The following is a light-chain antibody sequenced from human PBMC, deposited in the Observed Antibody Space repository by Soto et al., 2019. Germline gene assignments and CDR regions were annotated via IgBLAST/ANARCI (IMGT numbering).Light chain of an antibody. CDR1: SSDVGGNNY. V-gene: IGLV2-14*01. J-gene: IGLJ1*01. CDR3: CSYATGSVYV. CDR2: DVN. Sequence: QSALTQPASVSGSPGQSITISCTGTSSDVGGNNYVSWYQQHPGKVPKLMMFDVNNRPSGVSNRFSGSKSGNTASLTISGLQAEDDADYFCCSYATGSVYVFGTGTKVTVL.